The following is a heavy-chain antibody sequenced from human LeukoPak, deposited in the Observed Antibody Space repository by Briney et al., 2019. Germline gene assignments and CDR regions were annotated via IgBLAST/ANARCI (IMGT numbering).Heavy chain of an antibody. Sequence: SETLSLTCAVYGGSFSGYYWSWIRQPPGKGLEWIGEINHSGSTNYNPSLKSRVTISVDTSKNQFSLMLSSVTAADAAVYYCARGRVVTPLGYYYYYYYMDVWGKGTTVTVSS. J-gene: IGHJ6*03. CDR2: INHSGST. CDR3: ARGRVVTPLGYYYYYYYMDV. D-gene: IGHD4-23*01. V-gene: IGHV4-34*01. CDR1: GGSFSGYY.